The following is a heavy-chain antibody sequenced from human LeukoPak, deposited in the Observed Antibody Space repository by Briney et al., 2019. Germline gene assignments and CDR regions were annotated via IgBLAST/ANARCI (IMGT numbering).Heavy chain of an antibody. D-gene: IGHD2-2*01. J-gene: IGHJ6*02. CDR3: ARGSCSSTSCFMDV. V-gene: IGHV1-3*01. CDR1: EYTFSSYS. CDR2: INAGNGNT. Sequence: ASVKVSCKAFEYTFSSYSIHWVRQAPGQRLEWMGWINAGNGNTKYSQKLQGRVTVTGDTSASTAYMELSSLTSEGTAVYYCARGSCSSTSCFMDVWGQGTTVTVSS.